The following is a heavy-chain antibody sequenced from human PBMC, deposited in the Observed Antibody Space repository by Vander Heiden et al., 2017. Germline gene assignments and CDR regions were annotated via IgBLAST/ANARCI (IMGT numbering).Heavy chain of an antibody. D-gene: IGHD3-10*01. V-gene: IGHV3-53*01. J-gene: IGHJ4*02. CDR2: IYSGGNT. CDR1: GFTVSSNY. Sequence: EVQLVESGGGLIQPGGSLRLSCAASGFTVSSNYMSWVRQAPGKGLEWVSIIYSGGNTYYADSVKGRFTISRDNSKNTLFLQMNSLRVEDTAVYYCASLLLEGPGYWGQGTLVTVSS. CDR3: ASLLLEGPGY.